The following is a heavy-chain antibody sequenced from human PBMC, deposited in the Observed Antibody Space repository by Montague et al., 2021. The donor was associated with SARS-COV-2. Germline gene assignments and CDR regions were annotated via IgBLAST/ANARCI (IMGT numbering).Heavy chain of an antibody. CDR1: GFSLTDIGVN. V-gene: IGHV2-5*02. CDR3: ARTLVRGVRVVEN. D-gene: IGHD3-10*01. J-gene: IGHJ4*02. CDR2: IYWDDDK. Sequence: PALVKPTQTLTLTCNLSGFSLTDIGVNVGWIRQPPGKALEWLAIIYWDDDKRYSPSLKSRLTITKDTSKDQVVLTMTDMDPMDSATYYCARTLVRGVRVVENWSQGTLVTVSS.